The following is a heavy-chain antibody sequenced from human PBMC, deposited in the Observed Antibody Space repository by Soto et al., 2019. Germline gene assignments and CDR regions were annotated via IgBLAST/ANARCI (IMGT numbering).Heavy chain of an antibody. CDR2: ISGSGGST. CDR3: AKGLWFGELVVGGMDV. CDR1: GFTFSSYA. V-gene: IGHV3-23*01. Sequence: PGGSLRLSCAASGFTFSSYAMSWVRQAPGKGLEWVSAISGSGGSTYYADSVKGRFTISRDNSKNTLYLQMNSLRAEDTAVYYCAKGLWFGELVVGGMDVWGQGTTVTVSS. J-gene: IGHJ6*02. D-gene: IGHD3-10*01.